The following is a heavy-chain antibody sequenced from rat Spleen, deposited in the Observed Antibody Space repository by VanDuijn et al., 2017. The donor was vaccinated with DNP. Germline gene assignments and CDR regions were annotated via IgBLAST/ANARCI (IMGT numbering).Heavy chain of an antibody. Sequence: EVQLVETGGGSVQPGESLKLSCVGSGFTFSDYAMAWVRQSPKKGLEWVATIIYDGSSTYYRDSVKGRFTISRDNAKSTLYLQMDSLRSEDTATYYCATLTEDWGQVVMVTVSS. CDR3: ATLTED. D-gene: IGHD1-11*01. CDR2: IIYDGSST. V-gene: IGHV5S10*01. J-gene: IGHJ2*01. CDR1: GFTFSDYA.